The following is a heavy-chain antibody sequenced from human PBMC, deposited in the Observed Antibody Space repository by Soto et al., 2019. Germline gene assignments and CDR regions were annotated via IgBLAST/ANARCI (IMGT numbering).Heavy chain of an antibody. V-gene: IGHV4-59*01. CDR3: ARDVALHYYGSGSYYNGYYYYYGMDV. Sequence: SLTCTVSGGSISSYYWSWIRQPPGKGLEWIGYIYYSGSTNYNPSLKSRVTISVDTSKNQFSLKLSSVTAADTAVYYCARDVALHYYGSGSYYNGYYYYYGMDVWGQGTTVTVSS. D-gene: IGHD3-10*01. CDR1: GGSISSYY. J-gene: IGHJ6*02. CDR2: IYYSGST.